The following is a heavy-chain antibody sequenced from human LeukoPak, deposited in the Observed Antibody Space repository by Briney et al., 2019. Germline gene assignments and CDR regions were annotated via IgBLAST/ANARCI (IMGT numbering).Heavy chain of an antibody. CDR3: ARGAGVDCGSTSCYVEKFDY. CDR1: GGSISSGGYS. Sequence: PSETLSLTCAVSGGSISSGGYSWSWIRQPPGKGLEWIGYIYHSGSTYYNPSLKSRVTISVDRSKNQFSLKLSSVTAADTAVYYCARGAGVDCGSTSCYVEKFDYWGQGTLVTVSS. CDR2: IYHSGST. J-gene: IGHJ4*02. D-gene: IGHD2-2*01. V-gene: IGHV4-30-2*01.